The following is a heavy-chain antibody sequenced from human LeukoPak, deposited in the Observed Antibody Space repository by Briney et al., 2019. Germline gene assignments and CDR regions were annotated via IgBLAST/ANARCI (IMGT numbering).Heavy chain of an antibody. CDR2: IRSKAYGGTT. CDR1: GFTFGDYA. Sequence: PGGSLRLSCTASGFTFGDYAMSWVRQAPGKGLEWVGFIRSKAYGGTTEYAASVKGRFTISRDDSKSIAYLQMNSLKTEDTAVYYCTRETGSGRYYYYMDVWGKGTTVTISS. V-gene: IGHV3-49*04. J-gene: IGHJ6*03. CDR3: TRETGSGRYYYYMDV. D-gene: IGHD3-10*01.